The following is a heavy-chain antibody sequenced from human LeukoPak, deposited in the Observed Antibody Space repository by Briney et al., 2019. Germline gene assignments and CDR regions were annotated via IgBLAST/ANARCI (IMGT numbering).Heavy chain of an antibody. CDR1: GFAFSDYT. J-gene: IGHJ4*02. Sequence: GGSLRLSCAASGFAFSDYTMQWVRQAPGKGLEWVALLPPDGSYQYYADSLKGRFTISRDNFKNALYLQMNSLRLEDTAVYYCARGLHDRSWYGAHWGQGTLLSVSS. CDR3: ARGLHDRSWYGAH. D-gene: IGHD6-13*01. CDR2: LPPDGSYQ. V-gene: IGHV3-30*04.